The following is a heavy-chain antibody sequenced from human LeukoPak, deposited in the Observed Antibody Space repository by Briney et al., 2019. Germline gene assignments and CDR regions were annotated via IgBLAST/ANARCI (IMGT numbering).Heavy chain of an antibody. Sequence: RTGGSLRLSCAASGFTFDDCAMHWVRQAPGKGLEWVSGISWNSGSIGYADSVKGRFTISRDNAKNSLYLQMNSLRAEDTALYYCAKAGGSVTTRSHFDYWGQGTLVTVSS. V-gene: IGHV3-9*01. CDR2: ISWNSGSI. J-gene: IGHJ4*02. CDR1: GFTFDDCA. CDR3: AKAGGSVTTRSHFDY. D-gene: IGHD4-17*01.